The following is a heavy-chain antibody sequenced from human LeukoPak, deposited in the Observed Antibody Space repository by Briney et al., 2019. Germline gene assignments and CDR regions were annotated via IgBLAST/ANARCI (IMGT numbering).Heavy chain of an antibody. V-gene: IGHV4-4*07. J-gene: IGHJ4*02. CDR3: ARDFGY. Sequence: WETVTLTCTVSGGSFNAYYMNWVRQAAGKGLEWIGRVYTTGSTNYYPSLKSRVTMSVHTSKNQFSLKLNSVTAAGTAVYYCARDFGYSGEGTLGTVSS. CDR1: GGSFNAYY. CDR2: VYTTGST.